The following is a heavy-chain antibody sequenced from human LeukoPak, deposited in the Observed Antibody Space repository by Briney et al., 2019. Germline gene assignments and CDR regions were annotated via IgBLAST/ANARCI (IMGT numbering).Heavy chain of an antibody. CDR1: GGSFSGYY. Sequence: SETLSLTCAVYGGSFSGYYWSWIRQPPGKGLEWIGEINHSGSTNYNPSLKSRVTISVDTSKNQFSLKLSSVTAADTAVYYCARGVRYYDYSGRFAKYFDYWGQGTLVTVSS. V-gene: IGHV4-34*01. J-gene: IGHJ4*02. CDR3: ARGVRYYDYSGRFAKYFDY. D-gene: IGHD3-16*01. CDR2: INHSGST.